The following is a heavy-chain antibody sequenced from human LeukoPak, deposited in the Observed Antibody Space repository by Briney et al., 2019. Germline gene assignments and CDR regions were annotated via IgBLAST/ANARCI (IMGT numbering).Heavy chain of an antibody. CDR1: GYTFTGYY. D-gene: IGHD2-15*01. Sequence: ASVKVSCKASGYTFTGYYMHWVRQAPGQGLEWMGRINPNSGGTNYAQKFQGRVTMTRDTSISTAYMELSRLRSDDTAVYYCARDSLGYCSGGSCYAFDIWGQGTMVTVSS. CDR2: INPNSGGT. CDR3: ARDSLGYCSGGSCYAFDI. V-gene: IGHV1-2*06. J-gene: IGHJ3*02.